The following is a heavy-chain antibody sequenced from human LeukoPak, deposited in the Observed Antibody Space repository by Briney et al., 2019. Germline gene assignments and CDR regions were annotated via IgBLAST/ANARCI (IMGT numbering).Heavy chain of an antibody. J-gene: IGHJ3*02. V-gene: IGHV4-30-2*01. CDR2: IYRSGST. CDR1: GGSISSGDYF. Sequence: PSETLSLTCTVSGGSISSGDYFWSWIRQPPGKGQEWIGHIYRSGSTYYNPSLNSRVTISVDRSKNQFSLNLSSVTAADTAVYYCARYSSSGAFDIWGQGTMVTVSS. CDR3: ARYSSSGAFDI. D-gene: IGHD6-6*01.